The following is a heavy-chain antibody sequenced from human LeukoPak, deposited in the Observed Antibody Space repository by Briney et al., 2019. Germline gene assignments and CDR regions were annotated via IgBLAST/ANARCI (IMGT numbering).Heavy chain of an antibody. V-gene: IGHV3-11*01. J-gene: IGHJ4*02. CDR2: ISSSGSTI. Sequence: GWSLRLSCAASGFTFSHYYMRWIRQAPGKGLAGVSYISSSGSTIYYADSVKGRFTISRDNAKNSLYLQMNSLRAEDTAVYYCARGAGRTYYYDSSGYYYWGQGTLVTVSS. CDR3: ARGAGRTYYYDSSGYYY. D-gene: IGHD3-22*01. CDR1: GFTFSHYY.